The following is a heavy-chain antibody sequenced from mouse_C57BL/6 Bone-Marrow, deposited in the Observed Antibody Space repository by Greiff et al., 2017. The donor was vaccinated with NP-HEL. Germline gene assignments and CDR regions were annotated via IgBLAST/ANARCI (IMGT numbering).Heavy chain of an antibody. CDR2: IDPENGDT. Sequence: EVMLVESGAELVRPGASVKLSCTASGFNIKDDYMHWVKQRPEQGLEWIGWIDPENGDTEYASKFQGKATITADTSSNTAYLQLSSLTSEDTAVYYCTTTLITTVVNFDYWGQGTTLTVSS. D-gene: IGHD1-1*01. J-gene: IGHJ2*01. V-gene: IGHV14-4*01. CDR3: TTTLITTVVNFDY. CDR1: GFNIKDDY.